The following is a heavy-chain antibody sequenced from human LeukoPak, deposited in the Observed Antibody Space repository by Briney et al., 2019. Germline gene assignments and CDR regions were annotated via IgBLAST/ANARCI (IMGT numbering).Heavy chain of an antibody. V-gene: IGHV4-59*01. J-gene: IGHJ4*02. CDR1: GGSISGYY. D-gene: IGHD3-22*01. CDR3: AREYHYYDTRGYYYFDY. CDR2: IYYSGST. Sequence: PSETLSLTCTVSGGSISGYYWSWIRQPPGKGLEWIGDIYYSGSTNYNPSLKSRLIISLDTSKNQFSLKLSSVTAADTAVYYCAREYHYYDTRGYYYFDYWGQGTLVTVSS.